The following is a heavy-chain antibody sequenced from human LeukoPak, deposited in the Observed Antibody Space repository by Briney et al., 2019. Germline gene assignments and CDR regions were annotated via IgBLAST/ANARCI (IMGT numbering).Heavy chain of an antibody. CDR1: GGSISSGDYY. V-gene: IGHV4-30-4*08. CDR3: AREFRGVLEDYYYMDV. Sequence: PSQTLSLTCTVSGGSISSGDYYWSWIRQPPGKGLEWIGYIYYSGSTYYNPSLKSRVTISVDTSKNQFSLKLSSVTAADTAVYYCAREFRGVLEDYYYMDVWGKGTTVTVSS. CDR2: IYYSGST. D-gene: IGHD3-10*01. J-gene: IGHJ6*03.